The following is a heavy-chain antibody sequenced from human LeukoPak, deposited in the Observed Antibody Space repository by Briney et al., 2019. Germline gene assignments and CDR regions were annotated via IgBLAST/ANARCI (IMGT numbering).Heavy chain of an antibody. J-gene: IGHJ6*02. D-gene: IGHD2/OR15-2a*01. Sequence: PGGSLRLSCAASGFNIGPYAMYWVRQGPGRGLEWVSVIKADGSGTFYSDSVRGRFTTSRDNSNNYRYLQMGSLTSDDTALYYCATWAFYHNLDVWGQGTTVAVSS. CDR3: ATWAFYHNLDV. CDR1: GFNIGPYA. V-gene: IGHV3-43*02. CDR2: IKADGSGT.